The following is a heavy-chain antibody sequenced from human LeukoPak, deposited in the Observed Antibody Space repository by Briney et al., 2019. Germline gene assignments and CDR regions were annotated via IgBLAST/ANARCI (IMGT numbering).Heavy chain of an antibody. CDR1: GGSISSGSYY. CDR3: ARDGPSLDGSGSASAFDI. V-gene: IGHV4-61*02. J-gene: IGHJ3*02. Sequence: SETLSLTCTVSGGSISSGSYYWSWIRQPAGKGLERIGRIYTSGSTNYNPSLKSRVTISVDTSKNQFSLKLSSVTAADTAVYYCARDGPSLDGSGSASAFDIWGQGTMVTVSS. CDR2: IYTSGST. D-gene: IGHD3-10*01.